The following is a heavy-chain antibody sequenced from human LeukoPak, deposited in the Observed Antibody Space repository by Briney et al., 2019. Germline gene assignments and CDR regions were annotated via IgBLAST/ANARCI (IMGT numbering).Heavy chain of an antibody. CDR3: AMGLYYYDSSGYYYVGFDY. V-gene: IGHV1-69*05. CDR2: XIPXFGTA. J-gene: IGHJ4*02. D-gene: IGHD3-22*01. CDR1: TFIXXX. Sequence: TFIXXXIXXXRQAPGXGREXXGGXIPXFGTANYSLKFQGRVTIPTDESTSTAYMELSSLRSEDTAVYYCAMGLYYYDSSGYYYVGFDYWGQGTLVTVSS.